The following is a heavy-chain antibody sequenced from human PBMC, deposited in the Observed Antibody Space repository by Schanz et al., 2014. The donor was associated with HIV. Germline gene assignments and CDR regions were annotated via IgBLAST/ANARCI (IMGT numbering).Heavy chain of an antibody. CDR1: GFTFSNYV. V-gene: IGHV3-23*01. D-gene: IGHD1-26*01. Sequence: EVQLLESGGGLVQPGGSLRVSCAPSGFTFSNYVMGWVRQGPGKGLEWVSTISSSGSSTYYADSVKGRFTISRDNSKNTLYLQMNRLRAEDTALYFCARRGNQSPTKGGSFDYWGQGVLVTVSS. J-gene: IGHJ4*02. CDR2: ISSSGSST. CDR3: ARRGNQSPTKGGSFDY.